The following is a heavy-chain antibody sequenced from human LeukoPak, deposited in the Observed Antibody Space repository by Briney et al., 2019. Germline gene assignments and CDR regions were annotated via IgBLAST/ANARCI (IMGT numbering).Heavy chain of an antibody. J-gene: IGHJ4*02. CDR1: GFTFSSYG. Sequence: PGGSLRLSCAASGFTFSSYGMHWVRQAPGKGLEWVAVISYDGSNKYYADSVKGRFTISRDSSKNTLYPQTNSLRAEDTAVYYCAKATYYYGSGSGPTYYFDYWGQGTLVTVSS. D-gene: IGHD3-10*01. CDR2: ISYDGSNK. V-gene: IGHV3-30*18. CDR3: AKATYYYGSGSGPTYYFDY.